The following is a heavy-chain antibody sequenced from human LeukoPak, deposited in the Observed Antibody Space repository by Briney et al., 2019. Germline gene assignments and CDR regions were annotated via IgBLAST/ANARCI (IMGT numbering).Heavy chain of an antibody. CDR1: GFTFSSYA. V-gene: IGHV3-23*01. J-gene: IGHJ3*01. CDR3: ARDRSGYANDAFDF. CDR2: ISGSADNT. D-gene: IGHD3-3*01. Sequence: GGSLRLSCAASGFTFSSYAMNWVRQAPGKGLEWVSGISGSADNTYYADSVRGRFTIFRDNSKNTVYLQMNSLRAEDTAVYHCARDRSGYANDAFDFWGQGTMVTVSS.